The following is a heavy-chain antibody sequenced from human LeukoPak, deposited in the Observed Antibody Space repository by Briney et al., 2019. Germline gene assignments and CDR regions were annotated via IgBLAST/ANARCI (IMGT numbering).Heavy chain of an antibody. CDR2: IYHSGST. Sequence: SQTLSLTCAVSGGSLSSGDYSWSWIRQPPGKGLELIGYIYHSGSTYYNPSLESRVTISLDRSKNQFSLKLSSVTAADTAVYYCARDHSVTGYWYFDLWGRGTLVTVSS. D-gene: IGHD2-21*02. V-gene: IGHV4-30-2*01. CDR3: ARDHSVTGYWYFDL. CDR1: GGSLSSGDYS. J-gene: IGHJ2*01.